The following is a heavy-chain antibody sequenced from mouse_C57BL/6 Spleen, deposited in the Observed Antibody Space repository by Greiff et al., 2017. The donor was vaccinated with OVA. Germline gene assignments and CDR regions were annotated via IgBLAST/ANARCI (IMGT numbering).Heavy chain of an antibody. CDR3: ARWGDYYGSSYVDAMDD. V-gene: IGHV1-58*01. Sequence: EVQLQQSGAELVRPGSSVKMSCKTSGYTFTSYGINWVKQRPGQGLEWIGYIYIGNGYTEYNEKFQGKATLTSDTSSSTAYMQLSSLTSADSAIYICARWGDYYGSSYVDAMDDWGQGTSVTVSS. CDR2: IYIGNGYT. J-gene: IGHJ4*01. CDR1: GYTFTSYG. D-gene: IGHD1-1*01.